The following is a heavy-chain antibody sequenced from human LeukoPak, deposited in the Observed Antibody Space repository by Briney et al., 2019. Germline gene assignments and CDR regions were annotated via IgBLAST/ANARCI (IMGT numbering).Heavy chain of an antibody. Sequence: AAVKVSCKASGYTFTSYGISWVRQAPGQGLEWMGWISAYNGNTNYAQKLQGRVTMTTDTSTSTAYMELRSLRSDDTAVYYCARDPGYYDFWSGYGHRPDNPTAWFDPWGQGTLVTVSS. CDR1: GYTFTSYG. J-gene: IGHJ5*02. CDR2: ISAYNGNT. V-gene: IGHV1-18*01. CDR3: ARDPGYYDFWSGYGHRPDNPTAWFDP. D-gene: IGHD3-3*01.